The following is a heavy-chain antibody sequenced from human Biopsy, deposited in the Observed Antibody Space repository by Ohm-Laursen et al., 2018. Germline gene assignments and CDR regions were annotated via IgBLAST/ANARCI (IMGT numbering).Heavy chain of an antibody. CDR1: GFTFGDYY. Sequence: SLRLSCAASGFTFGDYYMSWIRQAPGKGLEWISYISETSSHIYDADSVRGRFTVARDIAKNSLYLQLNSLRVEGTAVYYCARDSSRRAREGGMDVWGQGTTVTVSS. D-gene: IGHD6-6*01. J-gene: IGHJ6*02. CDR3: ARDSSRRAREGGMDV. CDR2: ISETSSHI. V-gene: IGHV3-11*06.